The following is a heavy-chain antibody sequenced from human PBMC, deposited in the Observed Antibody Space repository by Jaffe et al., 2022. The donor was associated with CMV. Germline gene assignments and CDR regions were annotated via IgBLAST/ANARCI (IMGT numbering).Heavy chain of an antibody. CDR3: AGGYYYNRFEY. D-gene: IGHD3-22*01. CDR1: GFTFNTYG. J-gene: IGHJ4*02. CDR2: ITEGGGTA. V-gene: IGHV3-23*01. Sequence: EVQLLESGGGWVQPGESLRLSCAASGFTFNTYGMSWVRQAPGKGLEWVSGITEGGGTAYYADSVKGRFTISRDNSKNTLFLQVNSLRTEDTAVYFCAGGYYYNRFEYWGQGTLVTVSS.